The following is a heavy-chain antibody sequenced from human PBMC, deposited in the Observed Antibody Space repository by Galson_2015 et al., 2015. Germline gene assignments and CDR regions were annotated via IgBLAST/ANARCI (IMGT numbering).Heavy chain of an antibody. V-gene: IGHV3-66*02. CDR3: ARVLGGDYVGY. CDR1: GFTVSGDY. Sequence: SLRLSCAASGFTVSGDYLTWVRQAPGKGLEWVSIIYSGGMTYYADSVEGRFTISRDNSKNTVYLQMDSLRPEDTAVYYCARVLGGDYVGYWGQGTLVTVSS. D-gene: IGHD4-17*01. J-gene: IGHJ4*02. CDR2: IYSGGMT.